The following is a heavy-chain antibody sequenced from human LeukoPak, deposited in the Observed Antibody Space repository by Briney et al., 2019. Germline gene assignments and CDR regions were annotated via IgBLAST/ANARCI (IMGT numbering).Heavy chain of an antibody. CDR1: GFTLCSYW. V-gene: IGHV3-7*01. Sequence: GGSLRLSCGASGFTLCSYWVGWGRPTPGEGVEGVANIKQKGREKYYVDSVKGRFTISRDSAENSLYLQMNSLRAEDTAVYYCARGRIAVAGTYIPSNWGPQLYYMDVWGKGTTVTVSS. D-gene: IGHD6-19*01. CDR2: IKQKGREK. CDR3: ARGRIAVAGTYIPSNWGPQLYYMDV. J-gene: IGHJ6*03.